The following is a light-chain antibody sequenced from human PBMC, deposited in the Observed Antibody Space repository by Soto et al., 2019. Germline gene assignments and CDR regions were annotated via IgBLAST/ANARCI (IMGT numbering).Light chain of an antibody. CDR2: GAS. J-gene: IGKJ2*01. V-gene: IGKV3-15*01. Sequence: EVVMTQSQVTLSVSRGEGDSLXCRTSQSVAINLAWYQQRPGQAPRLLIYGASTRATGIPARFSGSGSGTEFTLTISSLQSEDFAVYYCQQYNNWPPYTFGQGTKVDIK. CDR3: QQYNNWPPYT. CDR1: QSVAIN.